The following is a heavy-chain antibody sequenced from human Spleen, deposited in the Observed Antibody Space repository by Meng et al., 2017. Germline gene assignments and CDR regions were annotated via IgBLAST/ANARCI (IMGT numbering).Heavy chain of an antibody. D-gene: IGHD4-17*01. J-gene: IGHJ5*02. CDR3: ARRYGASAYNWFDP. V-gene: IGHV4-30-4*01. CDR1: GGSISSGDYY. CDR2: IYYSGST. Sequence: QGQPEEWAPGLVKPSQTLSLTCTVSGGSISSGDYYWSWIRQPPGKGLEWIGYIYYSGSTHYNPSLKSRVTISVDTSKNQFSLKLSSVTAADTAVYYCARRYGASAYNWFDPWGQGTLVTVSS.